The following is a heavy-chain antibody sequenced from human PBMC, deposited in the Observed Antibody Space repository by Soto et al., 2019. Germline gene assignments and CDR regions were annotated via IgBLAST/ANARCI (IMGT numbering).Heavy chain of an antibody. CDR1: GYTFTSYG. Sequence: ASVKVSCKASGYTFTSYGISWVRQAPGQGLEWMGWISAYNGNTNYAQKLQGRVTMTTDTSTSTAYMELRSLRSDDTAVYYCARVEYYDSSGYVDAFDIWGKGTMVTVSS. J-gene: IGHJ3*02. CDR2: ISAYNGNT. CDR3: ARVEYYDSSGYVDAFDI. D-gene: IGHD3-22*01. V-gene: IGHV1-18*04.